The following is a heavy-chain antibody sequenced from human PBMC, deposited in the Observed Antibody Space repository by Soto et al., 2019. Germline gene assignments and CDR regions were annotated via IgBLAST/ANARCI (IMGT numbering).Heavy chain of an antibody. D-gene: IGHD2-8*01. CDR3: ARDNDRPQLGGNYYYILDV. CDR2: IMPVFRTP. CDR1: GGTFRTAA. V-gene: IGHV1-69*12. J-gene: IGHJ6*02. Sequence: QVQLEQSGAEVKKPGPSVKVSCKASGGTFRTAAISWVRQAPGQGLEWMGGIMPVFRTPDYAQKFQGRVRITEDESTNTAYMELSGLRSDDTAVYYCARDNDRPQLGGNYYYILDVWGQGTTITVSS.